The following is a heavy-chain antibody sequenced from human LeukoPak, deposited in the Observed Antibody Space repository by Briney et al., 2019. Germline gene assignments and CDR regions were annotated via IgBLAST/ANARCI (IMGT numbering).Heavy chain of an antibody. CDR3: ARRPPTYAAERAPYDY. Sequence: GGSLRLSCAASGFTFSSYGMHWVRQAPGKGLEWVAVISYDGSNKYYADSVKGRFTISRDNSKNTLYLQMNSLRAEDTAVYYCARRPPTYAAERAPYDYWGQGALVTVSS. D-gene: IGHD5-24*01. J-gene: IGHJ4*02. CDR2: ISYDGSNK. V-gene: IGHV3-30*03. CDR1: GFTFSSYG.